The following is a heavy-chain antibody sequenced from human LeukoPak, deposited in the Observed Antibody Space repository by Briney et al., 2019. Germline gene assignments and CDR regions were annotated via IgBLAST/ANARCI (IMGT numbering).Heavy chain of an antibody. CDR2: INPNSGGT. CDR3: ARALMKGYYYMDV. CDR1: GYTFTGYY. V-gene: IGHV1-2*02. J-gene: IGHJ6*03. Sequence: GASVKVSCKASGYTFTGYYMHWVRQAPGQGLKGMGWINPNSGGTNYAQKFQGRVTMTRDTSISTAYMELSRRRSDDTAVYYCARALMKGYYYMDVWGKGTTVTVSS.